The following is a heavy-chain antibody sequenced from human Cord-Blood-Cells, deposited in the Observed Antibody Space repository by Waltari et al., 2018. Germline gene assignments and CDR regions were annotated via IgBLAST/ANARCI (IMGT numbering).Heavy chain of an antibody. CDR2: IYYSGST. J-gene: IGHJ3*02. CDR1: GGPISSSCYY. V-gene: IGHV4-39*01. CDR3: ARADSSSWYDAFDI. Sequence: QLQLQESGPGLVKPSETLSLTCTVPGGPISSSCYYWGWFCQPPGKGLEWIGSIYYSGSTYYHPSLKSRVTISVDTSKNQFSLKLSSVTAADTAVYYCARADSSSWYDAFDIWGQGTMVTVSS. D-gene: IGHD6-13*01.